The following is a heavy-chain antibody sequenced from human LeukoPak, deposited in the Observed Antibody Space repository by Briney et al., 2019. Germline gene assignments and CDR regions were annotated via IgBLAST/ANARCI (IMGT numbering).Heavy chain of an antibody. CDR1: VGSICRYY. D-gene: IGHD3-22*01. J-gene: IGHJ2*01. CDR2: IYSSGST. V-gene: IGHV4-4*07. CDR3: ARTKCVYDSSGYCYWYFDL. Sequence: PSETLSLTCAVSVGSICRYYGSWIREPAGKGLEWSGRIYSSGSTNYNPSLKSRVTMSVDTSKNQFSLKLSSVTAADTAVYYCARTKCVYDSSGYCYWYFDLWGRGTLVTVSS.